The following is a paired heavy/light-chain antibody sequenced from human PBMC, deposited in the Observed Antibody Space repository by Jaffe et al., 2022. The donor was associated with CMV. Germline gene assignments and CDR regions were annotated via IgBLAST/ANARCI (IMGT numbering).Heavy chain of an antibody. CDR2: INRTRST. CDR3: ATRGRYCSGGSCYLFFDS. CDR1: GGSFSGFF. J-gene: IGHJ4*02. Sequence: QVQLQQWGAGLLKPSETLSLTCAVYGGSFSGFFWSWIRQPPGKGLEWIGEINRTRSTNYNPSLKSRVTISLDTSKNQFSLKLSSVTAADTAVYYCATRGRYCSGGSCYLFFDSWGQGTLVTVSS. D-gene: IGHD2-15*01. V-gene: IGHV4-34*01.
Light chain of an antibody. CDR3: GESHTIDGQVGVV. J-gene: IGLJ2*01. CDR1: SEHSTYT. V-gene: IGLV4-3*01. Sequence: LPVLTQPPSASALLGASIKLTCTLSSEHSTYTVEWYQQRPGRSPHYIMKVKSDGSHTKGDGIPDRFMGSSSGADRYLTLSNLQSDDEADYHCGESHTIDGQVGVVFGGGTKLSVL. CDR2: VKSDGSH.